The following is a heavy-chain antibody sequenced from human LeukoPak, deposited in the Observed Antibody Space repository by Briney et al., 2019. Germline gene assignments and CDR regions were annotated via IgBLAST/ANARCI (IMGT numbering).Heavy chain of an antibody. CDR3: ARDFSSSWYAFDY. Sequence: SETLSLTCTVSAGSASSGSYYWSWIRQPPGKGLEWIGYIYYSGSTNYNSSLKSRVTISVDTSKNQFSLKLSSVTAADTAVYYCARDFSSSWYAFDYWGQGILVTVSS. CDR1: AGSASSGSYY. CDR2: IYYSGST. V-gene: IGHV4-61*01. D-gene: IGHD6-13*01. J-gene: IGHJ4*02.